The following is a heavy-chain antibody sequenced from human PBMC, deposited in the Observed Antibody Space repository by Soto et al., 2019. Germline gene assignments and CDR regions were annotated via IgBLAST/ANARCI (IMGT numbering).Heavy chain of an antibody. CDR1: GFTFSSYA. CDR2: ITYDGSNK. CDR3: ARRPRVYGMDV. Sequence: QVQLVESGGGVVQPGRSLRLSCAASGFTFSSYAMHWVRQAPGKGLEWVAVITYDGSNKYYADSVKGRFTISRDNSKNTLYLQMNSLRAEDTAVYYCARRPRVYGMDVWGQGTTVNVSS. D-gene: IGHD6-6*01. V-gene: IGHV3-30-3*01. J-gene: IGHJ6*02.